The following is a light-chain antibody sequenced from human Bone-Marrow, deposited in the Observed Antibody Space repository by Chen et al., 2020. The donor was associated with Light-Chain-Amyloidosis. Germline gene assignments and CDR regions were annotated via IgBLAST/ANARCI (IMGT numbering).Light chain of an antibody. CDR1: NLGSTS. CDR2: DDN. CDR3: QVWDRSSDRPV. J-gene: IGLJ3*02. V-gene: IGLV3-21*02. Sequence: SYVLTQTSSVSGAPGQTATIACGGNNLGSTSVHWYQQTPGQAPLLVVYDDNNRPSGIPERLSGSNSGNTATLTISRVEAGDEADYYCQVWDRSSDRPVFGGGTKLTVL.